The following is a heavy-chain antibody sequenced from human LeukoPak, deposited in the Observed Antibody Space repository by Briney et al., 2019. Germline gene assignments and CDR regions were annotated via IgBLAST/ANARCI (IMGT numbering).Heavy chain of an antibody. CDR2: IFSGGST. Sequence: GGSLRLSCAASGFTVSTNYMSWVRQAPGKGLEWVSVIFSGGSTYHADSVKGRFTISRDNSRNTLYLHTNSLRAEDTAVYYCAREMATTWGAFDYWGQGTLVIVSS. D-gene: IGHD5-24*01. CDR1: GFTVSTNY. V-gene: IGHV3-53*01. J-gene: IGHJ4*02. CDR3: AREMATTWGAFDY.